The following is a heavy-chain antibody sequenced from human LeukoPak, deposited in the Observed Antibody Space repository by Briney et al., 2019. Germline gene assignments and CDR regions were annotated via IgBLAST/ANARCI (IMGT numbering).Heavy chain of an antibody. CDR2: IGTASDT. CDR1: GFTFSSFD. CDR3: ARGPPRGKYYYMDV. V-gene: IGHV3-13*01. J-gene: IGHJ6*03. Sequence: GGSLRLSYAASGFTFSSFDMHWVRQPTGQGLEWVSTIGTASDTYYPGSVEGRFTLSRDNAKNFLYLQMNSLTAGDTAVYYCARGPPRGKYYYMDVWGKGTTVTVSS. D-gene: IGHD1-1*01.